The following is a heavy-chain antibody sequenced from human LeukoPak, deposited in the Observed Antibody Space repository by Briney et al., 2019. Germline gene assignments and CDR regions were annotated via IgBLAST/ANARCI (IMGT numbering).Heavy chain of an antibody. V-gene: IGHV3-30*18. CDR3: AKVGPIAAPGSYYYYYMDV. J-gene: IGHJ6*03. Sequence: GGSLRLSCAASGFTFSSYGMHWVRQAPGKGLEWVAVISHDGSNKYYADSVKGRFTISRDNSKNTLYLQMNSLRAEDTAVYYCAKVGPIAAPGSYYYYYMDVWGKGTTVTVSS. D-gene: IGHD6-6*01. CDR1: GFTFSSYG. CDR2: ISHDGSNK.